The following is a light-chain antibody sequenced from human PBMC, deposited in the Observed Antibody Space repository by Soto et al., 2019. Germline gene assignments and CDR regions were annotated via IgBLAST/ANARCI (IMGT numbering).Light chain of an antibody. Sequence: EIVMTQSPATLSVSPGEGATLSCRASQSVSSNLAWYQQKPGQAPRLLLYGASTRATGIPARFSGSGSGTEFPLTISNLQSEDFAVYYCQQYDNWPPWTFGQGTKVEIK. V-gene: IGKV3-15*01. J-gene: IGKJ1*01. CDR2: GAS. CDR3: QQYDNWPPWT. CDR1: QSVSSN.